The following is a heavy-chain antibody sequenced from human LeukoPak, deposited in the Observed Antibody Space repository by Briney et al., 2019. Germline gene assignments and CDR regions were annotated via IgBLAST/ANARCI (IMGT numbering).Heavy chain of an antibody. CDR2: IYSGGST. Sequence: GGSLRLSCAASGFTVSSNYMSWVRQAPGKGLEWVSVIYSGGSTYYADSVKGRFTISRDNSKNTLHLQMNNVRVEDTAVYYCARNYGGNGDYWGQGTLVTVSS. V-gene: IGHV3-53*01. J-gene: IGHJ4*02. D-gene: IGHD4-23*01. CDR3: ARNYGGNGDY. CDR1: GFTVSSNY.